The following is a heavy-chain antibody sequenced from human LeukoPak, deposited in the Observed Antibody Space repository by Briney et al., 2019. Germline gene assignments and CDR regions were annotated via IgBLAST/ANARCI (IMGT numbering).Heavy chain of an antibody. J-gene: IGHJ3*02. CDR3: TREKDYYDSSGYYRDAFDI. CDR2: INSDGSST. Sequence: LSCAASGFTFSSYXMHWVRQAPGKGLVWVSRINSDGSSTNYADSVKGRFTISRDNAKNTLYLQMNSLRAEDTAVYYCTREKDYYDSSGYYRDAFDIWGQGTKXTASS. D-gene: IGHD3-22*01. V-gene: IGHV3-74*01. CDR1: GFTFSSYX.